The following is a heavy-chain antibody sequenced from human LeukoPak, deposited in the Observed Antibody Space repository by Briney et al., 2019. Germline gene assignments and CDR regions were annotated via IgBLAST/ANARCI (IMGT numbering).Heavy chain of an antibody. J-gene: IGHJ3*01. CDR3: AKDRGGSSQLGDAFDV. D-gene: IGHD1-1*01. Sequence: GGSLRLSCAASGFTFSSYGMHWVRQAPGRGLEWVSGISYSSETIGYVDSVKGRFTISRDNAKNSLYLQMNSLRAEDTALYYCAKDRGGSSQLGDAFDVWGQGTMVSVSS. CDR2: ISYSSETI. V-gene: IGHV3-9*01. CDR1: GFTFSSYG.